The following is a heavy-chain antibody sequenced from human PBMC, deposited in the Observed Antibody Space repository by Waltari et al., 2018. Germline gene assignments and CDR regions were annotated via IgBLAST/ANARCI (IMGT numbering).Heavy chain of an antibody. V-gene: IGHV4-38-2*02. CDR2: INFSGKK. J-gene: IGHJ5*02. CDR3: ARGTDYDSSGYYYKHFDP. CDR1: GTSVRSGFY. D-gene: IGHD3-22*01. Sequence: QVQVQESGPGLVKPSETLSLSCLVSGTSVRSGFYWGWIRQSPEKGLEWIGSINFSGKKFYSPSLRGRVTLSVDTSKNEVSLSLTSVTAADSAIYFCARGTDYDSSGYYYKHFDPWGQGTHVTVSS.